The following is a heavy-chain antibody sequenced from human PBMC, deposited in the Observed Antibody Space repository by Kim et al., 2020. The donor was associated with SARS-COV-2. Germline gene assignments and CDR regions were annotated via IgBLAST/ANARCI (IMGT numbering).Heavy chain of an antibody. J-gene: IGHJ6*02. Sequence: GGSLRLSCAASGFTFSSYAMSWVHQAPGKGLKWVSAISGSGGSTYYADSVKGRFTISRDNSKNTLYXQMNSLRAEDTAVYYCAKGPITIFGVVYGDVWGQGXXVTVSS. CDR1: GFTFSSYA. V-gene: IGHV3-23*01. D-gene: IGHD3-3*01. CDR2: ISGSGGST. CDR3: AKGPITIFGVVYGDV.